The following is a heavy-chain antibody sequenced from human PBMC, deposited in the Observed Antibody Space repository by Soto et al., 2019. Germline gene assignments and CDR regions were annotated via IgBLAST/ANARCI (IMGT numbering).Heavy chain of an antibody. J-gene: IGHJ4*02. V-gene: IGHV3-23*01. CDR3: AKVRVGIYVEFDY. Sequence: HPGGSLRLSCAASGFTFRNSAMTWVRQAPAKGLEWVSTIRDSDSGGSTFYADSVKGRFTISRDDSKNTLYLQMSGLGAEDTGMYCCAKVRVGIYVEFDYRGQGALVTVSS. CDR1: GFTFRNSA. D-gene: IGHD5-12*01. CDR2: IRDSDSGGST.